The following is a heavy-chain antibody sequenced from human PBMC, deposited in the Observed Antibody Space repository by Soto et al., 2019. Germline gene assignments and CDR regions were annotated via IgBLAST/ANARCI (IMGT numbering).Heavy chain of an antibody. J-gene: IGHJ4*02. CDR1: GYSFTSYW. Sequence: GESLKISGNGSGYSFTSYWIGWVRQMPGKGLEWMGIIYPGDSDTRYSPSFQGQVTISADKSISTAYLQWSSLKSSDTAMYYCAKQRQGLGYGYGRLSHSGQGALVTVYS. D-gene: IGHD5-18*01. V-gene: IGHV5-51*01. CDR2: IYPGDSDT. CDR3: AKQRQGLGYGYGRLSH.